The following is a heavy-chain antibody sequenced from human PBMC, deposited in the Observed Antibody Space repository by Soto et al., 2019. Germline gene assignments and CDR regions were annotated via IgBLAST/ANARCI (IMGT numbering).Heavy chain of an antibody. CDR2: ISYAGSNK. Sequence: QVQLVESGGGVVQPGRSLRLSCAASGFTFSSYAMHWVRQAPGKGLEWVAVISYAGSNKYYADSVKGRFTISRDNSKNTLYLQMNSLRAYDTAVYYCARDVYCSGGSCYPYWGQGTLVTVSS. V-gene: IGHV3-30-3*01. D-gene: IGHD2-15*01. J-gene: IGHJ4*02. CDR3: ARDVYCSGGSCYPY. CDR1: GFTFSSYA.